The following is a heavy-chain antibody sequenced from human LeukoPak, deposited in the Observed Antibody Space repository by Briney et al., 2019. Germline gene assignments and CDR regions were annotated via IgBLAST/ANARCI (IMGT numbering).Heavy chain of an antibody. CDR3: ARDISSGYYDAFDI. V-gene: IGHV3-66*01. D-gene: IGHD3-22*01. Sequence: PGGSLRLSCAASGFTVSSNYMSWVRQAPGKGLEWVSNIYSGGSTYYADSVRGRFNISRDNSTNTLYLQMNSLRAEDTAVYYCARDISSGYYDAFDIWGQGTMVTVSS. CDR1: GFTVSSNY. J-gene: IGHJ3*02. CDR2: IYSGGST.